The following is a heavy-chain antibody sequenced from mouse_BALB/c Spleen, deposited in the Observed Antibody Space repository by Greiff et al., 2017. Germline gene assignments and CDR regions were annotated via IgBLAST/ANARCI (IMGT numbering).Heavy chain of an antibody. D-gene: IGHD4-1*01. CDR1: GYSITSDYA. CDR3: ARSNLGAMDY. CDR2: ISYSGST. Sequence: EVQRVESGPGLVKPSQSLSLTCTVTGYSITSDYAWNWIRQFPGNKLEWMGYISYSGSTSYNPSLKSRISITRDTSKNQFFLQLNSVTTEDTATYYCARSNLGAMDYWGQGTSVTVSS. J-gene: IGHJ4*01. V-gene: IGHV3-2*02.